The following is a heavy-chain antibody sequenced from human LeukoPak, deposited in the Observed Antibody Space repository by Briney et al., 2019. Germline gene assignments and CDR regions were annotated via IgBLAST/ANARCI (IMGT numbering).Heavy chain of an antibody. J-gene: IGHJ4*02. CDR1: GGSFSGYY. V-gene: IGHV4-34*01. CDR3: ARVGYYDSSGYAH. D-gene: IGHD3-22*01. Sequence: SETLSLTCAVYGGSFSGYYWSWIRQPPGKGLEWIGEINHSGSTNYNPSLKSRVTISVGTSKNQFSLKLSSVTAADTAVYYCARVGYYDSSGYAHWGQGTLVTVSS. CDR2: INHSGST.